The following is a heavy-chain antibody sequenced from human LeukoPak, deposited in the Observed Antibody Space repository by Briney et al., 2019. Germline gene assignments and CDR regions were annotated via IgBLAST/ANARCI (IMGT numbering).Heavy chain of an antibody. V-gene: IGHV3-23*01. CDR1: GFTFSSYA. D-gene: IGHD3-22*01. Sequence: GGSLRLSCAASGFTFSSYAMSWVRQAPGKGLEWVSAISGSGGSTYYADSVKGRLTISRGNSKNTLFLHMSSLRAEDTAVYFCARRPRDTSGYYLGAFHDWGQGATVTVSS. CDR3: ARRPRDTSGYYLGAFHD. CDR2: ISGSGGST. J-gene: IGHJ3*01.